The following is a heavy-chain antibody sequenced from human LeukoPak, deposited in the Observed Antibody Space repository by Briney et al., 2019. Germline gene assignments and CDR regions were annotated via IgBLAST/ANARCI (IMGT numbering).Heavy chain of an antibody. CDR3: TRGALEGDFFDP. Sequence: ASVKVSCKASGYAFTTYDITWVRQAPGQRLEWMGWMPPNSGDTPYAEIFQDRVTMTSDTTTNTAYLELRSLTSEDTAIYYCTRGALEGDFFDPWGQGTLVTVSS. CDR2: MPPNSGDT. V-gene: IGHV1-8*01. D-gene: IGHD1-26*01. CDR1: GYAFTTYD. J-gene: IGHJ5*02.